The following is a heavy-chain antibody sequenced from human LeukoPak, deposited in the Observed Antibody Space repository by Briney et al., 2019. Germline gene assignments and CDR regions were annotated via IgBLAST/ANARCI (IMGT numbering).Heavy chain of an antibody. CDR2: ISYDGSNK. J-gene: IGHJ4*02. Sequence: PGRSLRLSCAASGFTFSSYAMHWVRQAPGKGLEWVAVISYDGSNKYYADSVKGRFTISRDNSKNTLYPKMNTLSAQDTAVYYRARDQVPRFLEWLLGYWGQGTLVTVSS. CDR3: ARDQVPRFLEWLLGY. D-gene: IGHD3-3*01. CDR1: GFTFSSYA. V-gene: IGHV3-30-3*01.